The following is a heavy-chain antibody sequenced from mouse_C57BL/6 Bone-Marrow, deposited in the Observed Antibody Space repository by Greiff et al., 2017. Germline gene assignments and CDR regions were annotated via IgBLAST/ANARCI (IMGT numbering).Heavy chain of an antibody. CDR2: IHPNSGST. Sequence: QVQLKQPGAELVKPGASVKLSCTASGYTFTSYWMHWVKQRPGQGLEWIGMIHPNSGSTNYNEKFKSKATLTVDKSSSTAYMQLSSLTSEDSAVYYCARVGWLLRFRFAYWGQGTLVTVSA. CDR1: GYTFTSYW. D-gene: IGHD2-3*01. CDR3: ARVGWLLRFRFAY. J-gene: IGHJ3*01. V-gene: IGHV1-64*01.